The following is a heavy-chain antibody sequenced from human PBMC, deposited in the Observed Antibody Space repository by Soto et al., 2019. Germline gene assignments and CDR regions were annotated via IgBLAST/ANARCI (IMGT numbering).Heavy chain of an antibody. D-gene: IGHD2-15*01. Sequence: QVQLVESGGGVVKPERSLRLSCAASGFTFSRQAMHWVRQAPGRGLEWVAVIWYHGIDKYYADSVKGRFTISRDNSKNTVYLQLNSLRGEDTAVYYCATGFLGLCTGGNCPLDYWCQGTLVTVSS. J-gene: IGHJ4*02. CDR2: IWYHGIDK. CDR1: GFTFSRQA. V-gene: IGHV3-33*01. CDR3: ATGFLGLCTGGNCPLDY.